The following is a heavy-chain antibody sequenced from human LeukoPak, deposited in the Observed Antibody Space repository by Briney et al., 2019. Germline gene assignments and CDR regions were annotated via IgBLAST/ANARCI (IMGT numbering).Heavy chain of an antibody. CDR2: IYSGGST. J-gene: IGHJ4*02. V-gene: IGHV3-53*01. D-gene: IGHD6-19*01. CDR3: ARPSYSSGWYALDY. CDR1: GFTFSSNY. Sequence: GGSLRLSCAASGFTFSSNYMSWVRQAPGKGLEWGSVIYSGGSTYYADSVKGRFTISRDNSKNTLYLQMNSLRAEDTAVYYCARPSYSSGWYALDYWGQGTLVTVSS.